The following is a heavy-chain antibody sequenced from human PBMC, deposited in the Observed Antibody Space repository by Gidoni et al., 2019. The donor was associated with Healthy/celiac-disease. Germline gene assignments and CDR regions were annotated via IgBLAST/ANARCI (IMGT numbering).Heavy chain of an antibody. V-gene: IGHV3-23*01. D-gene: IGHD3-3*01. J-gene: IGHJ3*02. Sequence: EVQLLESGGGLVQPGGSLRLSCAASGFTFSSYAMSWVRQAPGKGLEWVSAISGSGGSTYYADSVKGRFTISRDNSKNTLYLQMNSLRAEDTAVYYCARRLLGIFGVVIIDAFDIWGQGTMVTVSS. CDR1: GFTFSSYA. CDR3: ARRLLGIFGVVIIDAFDI. CDR2: ISGSGGST.